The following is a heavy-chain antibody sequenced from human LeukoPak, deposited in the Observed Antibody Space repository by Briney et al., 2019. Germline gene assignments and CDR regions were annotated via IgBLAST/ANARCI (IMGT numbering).Heavy chain of an antibody. CDR3: AREVSGDPWHNWLDP. CDR2: INNDGSST. J-gene: IGHJ5*02. V-gene: IGHV3-74*01. Sequence: GGSLRLSCAASGFTFRSHWMHWVRQAPGKGLVWLSRINNDGSSTTYADSVKGRFTISRDNAKSTLYLQMNSLRADDTAVYYCAREVSGDPWHNWLDPWGQGSLVTVSS. CDR1: GFTFRSHW. D-gene: IGHD4-17*01.